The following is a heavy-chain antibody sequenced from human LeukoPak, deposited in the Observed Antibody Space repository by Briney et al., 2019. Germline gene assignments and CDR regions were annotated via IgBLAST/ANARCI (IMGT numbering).Heavy chain of an antibody. CDR2: ISDSFRIT. Sequence: GASLRLSCAASGFPFSSYAMSWVRQPPGKGRECISTISDSFRITDDADSVKGRFTISRDNSKNTLYLQMNTLRAEDTAVYYCAKRHGDYFDYWGQGTLVTVSS. CDR1: GFPFSSYA. D-gene: IGHD4-17*01. CDR3: AKRHGDYFDY. J-gene: IGHJ4*02. V-gene: IGHV3-23*01.